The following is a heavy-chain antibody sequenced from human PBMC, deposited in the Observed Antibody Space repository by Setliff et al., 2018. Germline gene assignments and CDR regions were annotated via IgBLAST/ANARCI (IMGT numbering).Heavy chain of an antibody. J-gene: IGHJ3*02. CDR1: GGSINNYY. V-gene: IGHV4-39*07. D-gene: IGHD2-21*02. CDR3: ARVFGDNDLPDI. CDR2: IYYDGRT. Sequence: PSETLSLTCTVSGGSINNYYWTWIRQPPGKGLEWIASIYYDGRTFAHPSVRGRVTISEDTSKNHFSLRMTSVTAADTAMYYCARVFGDNDLPDIWGRGTMVTVSS.